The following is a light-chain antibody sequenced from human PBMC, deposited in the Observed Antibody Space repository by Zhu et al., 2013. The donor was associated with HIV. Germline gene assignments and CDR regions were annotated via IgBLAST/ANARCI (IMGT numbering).Light chain of an antibody. CDR2: ANN. CDR1: TTNIGKNF. Sequence: QSVLTQPPSVSAAPGQKVTISCSGSTTNIGKNFVSWYQQFPGTAPKLLIFANNQRPSGVPDRVSGSKSGTSASLAISGLQSEDETDYYCAAWDDSLNGVVFGGGTKLTVL. CDR3: AAWDDSLNGVV. V-gene: IGLV1-44*01. J-gene: IGLJ2*01.